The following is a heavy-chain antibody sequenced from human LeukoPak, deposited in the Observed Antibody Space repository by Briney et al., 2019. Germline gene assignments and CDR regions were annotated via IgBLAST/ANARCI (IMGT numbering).Heavy chain of an antibody. CDR1: GFTFSNYA. Sequence: GRSLRLSCAASGFTFSNYAMHWVRQAPGKGLEWVSVITSTGGGAYYADSVKGRFTISRENSKNTLYLQMNSLRADDTAVYYCAKVGSGWSSDYWGQGTLVTVSS. D-gene: IGHD6-19*01. J-gene: IGHJ4*02. CDR3: AKVGSGWSSDY. CDR2: ITSTGGGA. V-gene: IGHV3-23*01.